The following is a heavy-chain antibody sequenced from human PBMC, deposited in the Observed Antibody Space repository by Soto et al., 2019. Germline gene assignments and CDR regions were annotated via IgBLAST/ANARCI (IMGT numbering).Heavy chain of an antibody. V-gene: IGHV4-59*01. CDR1: GGSISSNY. Sequence: AETLSLTCTVSGGSISSNYWTWIRQPPWKGLEWIGYVYNSGSTNYNPSLKSRVTISEDTSKSQFSLKVNSMTAADTAVYYCARYRREAVAGYTLDNWGQGIFVTVYS. D-gene: IGHD6-13*01. J-gene: IGHJ4*02. CDR3: ARYRREAVAGYTLDN. CDR2: VYNSGST.